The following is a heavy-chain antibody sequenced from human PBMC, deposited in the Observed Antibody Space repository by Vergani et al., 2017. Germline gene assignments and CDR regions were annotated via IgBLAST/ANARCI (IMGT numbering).Heavy chain of an antibody. D-gene: IGHD2-8*01. CDR3: ASQYCTNGVCYLDY. J-gene: IGHJ4*02. Sequence: QVQLVQSGAEVKKPGASVQVSCKASGYTFTSYYMHWVRQAPGQGLEWMGIINPSGGSTSYAQKFQGRVTMTRDTSTSTVYLELSSLRSEDTAVYYCASQYCTNGVCYLDYWGQGTLVIVSS. CDR1: GYTFTSYY. CDR2: INPSGGST. V-gene: IGHV1-46*03.